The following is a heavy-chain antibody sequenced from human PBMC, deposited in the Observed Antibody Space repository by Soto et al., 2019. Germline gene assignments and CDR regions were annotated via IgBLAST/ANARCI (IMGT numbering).Heavy chain of an antibody. Sequence: QVQLVQSGAEVKKPGSSVKVSCKTSGDTFGNYTVTWVRQAPGHGLEWVGGIIPIFDTTNYAQKFQDRVTINADKSTGTVYMELSSPRSEDTAVYFCAKSPTFEVLIDYYNGLDVWGQGTTVTVSS. CDR2: IIPIFDTT. J-gene: IGHJ6*02. CDR3: AKSPTFEVLIDYYNGLDV. CDR1: GDTFGNYT. V-gene: IGHV1-69*06. D-gene: IGHD3-3*01.